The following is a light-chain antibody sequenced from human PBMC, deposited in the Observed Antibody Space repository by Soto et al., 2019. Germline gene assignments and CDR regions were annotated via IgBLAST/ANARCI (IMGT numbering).Light chain of an antibody. Sequence: EIVMTQSPATLSVSPGERATLSCRASQSVSSYLAWYKQKPGQAPRLLIYGASTRATGIPARFSGSGSGTEFTLTISSLQSEDFAVYYCQQHNNWPRTFGQGAKVDIK. CDR1: QSVSSY. CDR3: QQHNNWPRT. V-gene: IGKV3-15*01. J-gene: IGKJ1*01. CDR2: GAS.